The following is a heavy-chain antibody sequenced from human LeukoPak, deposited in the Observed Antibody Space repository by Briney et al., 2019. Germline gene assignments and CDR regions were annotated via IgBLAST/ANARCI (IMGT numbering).Heavy chain of an antibody. CDR3: ARTKRTAIFGVVIASYMDV. V-gene: IGHV4-34*01. CDR1: GGSFSGYY. Sequence: SETLSLTCAVYGGSFSGYYWSGIRQPPGKGLEWIGEINHSGSTNYNPSLKSRVTISVDTSKNQFSLKLSSVTAADTAVYYCARTKRTAIFGVVIASYMDVWGKGTTVTVSS. D-gene: IGHD3-3*01. CDR2: INHSGST. J-gene: IGHJ6*03.